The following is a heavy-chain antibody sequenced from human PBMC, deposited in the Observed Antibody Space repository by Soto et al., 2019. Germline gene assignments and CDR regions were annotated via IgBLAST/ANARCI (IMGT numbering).Heavy chain of an antibody. CDR2: IYYSGST. Sequence: ASETLSLTCTVSGGSISSYYWSWIRQPPGKGLEWIGYIYYSGSTNYNPSLKSRVTISVDTSKNQFSLKLSSVTAADTAVYYCARVFWDCSSTSCYATYYYYYYYMDVWGKGTTVTVSS. D-gene: IGHD2-2*01. V-gene: IGHV4-59*01. CDR1: GGSISSYY. CDR3: ARVFWDCSSTSCYATYYYYYYYMDV. J-gene: IGHJ6*03.